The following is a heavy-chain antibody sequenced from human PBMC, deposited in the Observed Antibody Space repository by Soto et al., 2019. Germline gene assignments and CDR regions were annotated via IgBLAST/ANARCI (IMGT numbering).Heavy chain of an antibody. D-gene: IGHD3-16*01. Sequence: GGSLRLSCAASGFTFSTYGIHWVRQAPGKGLEWVAIISYDGSNKYYEDSVKGRFTISRDNSKNTLSLQMNSLRAEDTAMYYCAKESRYRGFRLGPLAEVDNWGQGTMVTVSS. J-gene: IGHJ3*02. CDR1: GFTFSTYG. CDR2: ISYDGSNK. CDR3: AKESRYRGFRLGPLAEVDN. V-gene: IGHV3-30*18.